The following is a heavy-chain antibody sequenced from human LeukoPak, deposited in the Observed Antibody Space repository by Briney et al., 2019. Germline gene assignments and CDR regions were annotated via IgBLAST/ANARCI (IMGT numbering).Heavy chain of an antibody. CDR2: IWYDGSNK. Sequence: GGSLRLSCAVSGFRFSSYGMHWVRQAPGKGLEWVAVIWYDGSNKYYADSVKGRFTISRDNSKNTLYLQMNSLRAEDTAVYYCARDLDSSSLDYWGQGTLVTVSS. CDR1: GFRFSSYG. V-gene: IGHV3-33*08. J-gene: IGHJ4*02. CDR3: ARDLDSSSLDY. D-gene: IGHD6-13*01.